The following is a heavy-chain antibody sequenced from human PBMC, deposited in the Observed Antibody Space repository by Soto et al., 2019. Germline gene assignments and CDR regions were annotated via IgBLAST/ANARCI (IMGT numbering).Heavy chain of an antibody. J-gene: IGHJ5*02. CDR1: GYSISSGSY. CDR2: FYHGGTT. CDR3: ARRRRGTGWLRSPSWFDP. V-gene: IGHV4-38-2*02. Sequence: NLPAILSLACTVSGYSISSGSYWAWIRQPPGKGPEWIASFYHGGTTFYNPSLKSRITISVDTSNSQFSLNLSSVTAADTAVYYCARRRRGTGWLRSPSWFDPWGQGTLVTVSS. D-gene: IGHD5-12*01.